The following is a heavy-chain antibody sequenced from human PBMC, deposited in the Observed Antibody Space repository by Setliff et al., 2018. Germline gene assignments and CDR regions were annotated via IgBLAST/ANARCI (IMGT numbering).Heavy chain of an antibody. D-gene: IGHD6-13*01. V-gene: IGHV1-2*02. CDR2: INPNSGGT. J-gene: IGHJ3*02. CDR3: ARGGGSSSWYDAFDI. Sequence: ASVKVSCKASGYTFTGYYMHWVRQAPGQGLEWMGWINPNSGGTNYAQKFQGRVTMTRDTSISTAYMELSRLRSDDTAVYYCARGGGSSSWYDAFDIWGQGAMVTVSS. CDR1: GYTFTGYY.